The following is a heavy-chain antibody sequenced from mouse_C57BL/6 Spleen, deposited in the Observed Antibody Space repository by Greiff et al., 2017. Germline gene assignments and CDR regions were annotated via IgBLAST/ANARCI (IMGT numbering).Heavy chain of an antibody. V-gene: IGHV1-55*01. CDR1: GYTFTSYW. CDR3: AKIYYDYDYYAMDY. D-gene: IGHD2-4*01. J-gene: IGHJ4*01. CDR2: IYPGSGST. Sequence: QVQLQQPGAELVKPGASVKMSCKASGYTFTSYWITWVKQRPGQGLEWIGDIYPGSGSTNYNEKLKSKATLTVDTSSSTAYMPLSSLTSEDSAVYYCAKIYYDYDYYAMDYWGQGTSVTVSS.